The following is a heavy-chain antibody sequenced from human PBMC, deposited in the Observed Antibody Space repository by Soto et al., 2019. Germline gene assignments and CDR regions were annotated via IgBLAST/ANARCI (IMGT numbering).Heavy chain of an antibody. V-gene: IGHV3-23*01. Sequence: GGSLRLSRAASGFTFSNHVMNWVRQAPGKGLEWVSAINGGGGSTFYADSVKGRFTISRDNSKNTLYLQMHSLRADDTAVYYCANVPEYNFWSGYRYYFDYWGQGTLVTVSS. CDR1: GFTFSNHV. CDR2: INGGGGST. J-gene: IGHJ4*02. CDR3: ANVPEYNFWSGYRYYFDY. D-gene: IGHD3-3*01.